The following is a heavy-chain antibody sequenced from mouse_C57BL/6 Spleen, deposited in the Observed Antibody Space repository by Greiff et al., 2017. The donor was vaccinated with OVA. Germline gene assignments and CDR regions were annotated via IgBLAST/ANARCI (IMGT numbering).Heavy chain of an antibody. D-gene: IGHD2-3*01. Sequence: VKLVESGPGLVAPSQSLSITCTVSGFSLTSYGVHWVRQPPGKGLEWLVVIWSDGSTTYNSALKSRLSISKDNSKSQVFLKMNSLQTDDTAMYYCARHPIYDGFLFDYWGQGTTLTVSS. CDR3: ARHPIYDGFLFDY. CDR1: GFSLTSYG. CDR2: IWSDGST. V-gene: IGHV2-6-1*01. J-gene: IGHJ2*01.